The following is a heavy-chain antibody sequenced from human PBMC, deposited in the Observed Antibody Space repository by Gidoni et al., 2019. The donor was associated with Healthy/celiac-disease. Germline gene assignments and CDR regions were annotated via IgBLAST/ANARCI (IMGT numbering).Heavy chain of an antibody. V-gene: IGHV4-31*03. Sequence: QVQLQESGPGLVKPSETLSLTCTVSGGSISSGGYYWSWIRQHQGKGLEWIGYIYSSGSTYYNPSLKSRVTISVDPSKNQFSLKLSSVTAADTAVYYCARAPVPLSGEVGYFDYWGQGTLVTVSS. J-gene: IGHJ4*02. D-gene: IGHD4-17*01. CDR1: GGSISSGGYY. CDR2: IYSSGST. CDR3: ARAPVPLSGEVGYFDY.